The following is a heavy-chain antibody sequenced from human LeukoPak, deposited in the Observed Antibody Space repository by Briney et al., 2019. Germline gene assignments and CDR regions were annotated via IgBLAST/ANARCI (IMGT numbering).Heavy chain of an antibody. CDR3: ARMTTVTSFDY. Sequence: PSETLSLTCTVSGGSISTYYWSWFRQPPGKGLEWIGNIYYSGSINDNPSLKSRVTISVDTSKNQFSLKLSSVTAADTAVYYCARMTTVTSFDYWGQGTLVTVSS. V-gene: IGHV4-59*01. CDR2: IYYSGSI. D-gene: IGHD4-17*01. CDR1: GGSISTYY. J-gene: IGHJ4*02.